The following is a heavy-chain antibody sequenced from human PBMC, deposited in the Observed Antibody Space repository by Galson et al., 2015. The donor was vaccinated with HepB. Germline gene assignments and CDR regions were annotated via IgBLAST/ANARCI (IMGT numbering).Heavy chain of an antibody. D-gene: IGHD3-10*01. CDR1: GFTFDNYW. J-gene: IGHJ4*02. V-gene: IGHV3-7*03. Sequence: SGAEVKRPGESLKISCEGSGFTFDNYWMTWVRQAPGRGLEWVANVKQDGRETHYAESVKGRITVSRDNARNSLYLQIDNLSAEDTAVYYCARDYYSSGSHDYWGQGTLVTVSS. CDR2: VKQDGRET. CDR3: ARDYYSSGSHDY.